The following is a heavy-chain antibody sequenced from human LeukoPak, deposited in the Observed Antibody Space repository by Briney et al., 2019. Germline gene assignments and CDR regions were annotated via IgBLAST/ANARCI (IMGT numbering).Heavy chain of an antibody. Sequence: GGSLRLSCAASGFTVSSNYMSWVRQAPGKGLEWVSVIYSGGNTYYADSVKGRFTISRDNSKNTLYLQIISLKTEDTAVYYCATIYSSRSSSRYWGQGTLVTVSS. CDR1: GFTVSSNY. D-gene: IGHD6-6*01. CDR3: ATIYSSRSSSRY. CDR2: IYSGGNT. J-gene: IGHJ4*02. V-gene: IGHV3-53*01.